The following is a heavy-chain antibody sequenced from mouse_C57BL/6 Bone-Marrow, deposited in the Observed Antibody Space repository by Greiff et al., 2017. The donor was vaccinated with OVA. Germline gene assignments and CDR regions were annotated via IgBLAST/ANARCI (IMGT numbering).Heavy chain of an antibody. CDR1: GYTFTDYY. J-gene: IGHJ4*01. Sequence: QVQLQQSGAELVRPGASVKLSCKASGYTFTDYYINWVKQRPGQGLEWIARIYPGSGNTYYNEKFKGKATLTAEKSSSTAYMQLSSLTSEDSAVYFCARRSSYDYDEGYYAMDYWGQGTSVTVSS. V-gene: IGHV1-76*01. D-gene: IGHD2-4*01. CDR3: ARRSSYDYDEGYYAMDY. CDR2: IYPGSGNT.